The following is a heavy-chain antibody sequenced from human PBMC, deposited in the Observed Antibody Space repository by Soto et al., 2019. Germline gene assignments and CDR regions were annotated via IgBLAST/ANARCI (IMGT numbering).Heavy chain of an antibody. CDR1: GGSISTFY. CDR2: IYYTGST. CDR3: ARGLSNGVIDV. D-gene: IGHD2-8*01. Sequence: SETLSLTCTVSGGSISTFYWNWIRQPPGKGLEWIGYIYYTGSTYYNPSLKSRVSISVDTSKNHFSLNLNSMTTADTALYYCARGLSNGVIDVWGQGTTVTV. V-gene: IGHV4-59*01. J-gene: IGHJ6*02.